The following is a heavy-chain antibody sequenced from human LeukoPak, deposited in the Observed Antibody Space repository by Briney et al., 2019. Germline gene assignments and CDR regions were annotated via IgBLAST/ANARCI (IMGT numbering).Heavy chain of an antibody. CDR1: GYTFTNYG. J-gene: IGHJ4*02. Sequence: ASVKVSCKPSGYTFTNYGFSWVRQAPGQGLEWMGWVSADNGNTNYAQKLQGRVTMTTDTSTSTAYMELRSLRSDDTAVYYCARGNNDYGDYFDYWGQGTLVTVSS. CDR3: ARGNNDYGDYFDY. V-gene: IGHV1-18*01. CDR2: VSADNGNT. D-gene: IGHD4-17*01.